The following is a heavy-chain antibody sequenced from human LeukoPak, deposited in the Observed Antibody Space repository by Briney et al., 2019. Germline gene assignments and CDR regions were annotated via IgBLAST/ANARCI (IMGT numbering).Heavy chain of an antibody. J-gene: IGHJ4*02. CDR1: GFTFSSYW. Sequence: GGSLRLSCAASGFTFSSYWMNWVRQAPGKGLEWVANINQDGSENYYVDSVKGRFTISRDNAKNSLYLQMNSLRAEDTAVYYCRVRGGDCSLIDNWGQGTLVTVSS. CDR3: RVRGGDCSLIDN. V-gene: IGHV3-7*03. D-gene: IGHD2-21*02. CDR2: INQDGSEN.